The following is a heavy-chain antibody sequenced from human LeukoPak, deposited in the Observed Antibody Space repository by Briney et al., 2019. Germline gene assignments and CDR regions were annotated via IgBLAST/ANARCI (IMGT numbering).Heavy chain of an antibody. CDR2: IYYSGST. CDR1: GGSISSYY. CDR3: ARVGGLGSGWYGNWFDP. V-gene: IGHV4-59*01. J-gene: IGHJ5*02. Sequence: SETLSLTCTVSGGSISSYYWSWIRQPPGKGLEWIGYIYYSGSTNYNPSLKSRVTISVDTSKNQFPLKLSSVTAADTAVYYCARVGGLGSGWYGNWFDPWGQGTLVTVSS. D-gene: IGHD6-19*01.